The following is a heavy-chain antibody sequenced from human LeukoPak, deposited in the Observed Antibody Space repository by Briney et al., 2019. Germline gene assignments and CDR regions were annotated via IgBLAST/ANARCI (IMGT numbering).Heavy chain of an antibody. D-gene: IGHD5-18*01. V-gene: IGHV4-38-2*02. CDR2: IYHSGST. J-gene: IGHJ4*02. CDR1: GYSISSGYY. CDR3: AKSSYSIFDY. Sequence: PSETLSLTCTVSGYSISSGYYWGWIRQPPGKGLEWIGSIYHSGSTCYNPSLKSRVTISVDTSKNQFSLKLSSVTAADTAVYYCAKSSYSIFDYWGQGTLVTVSS.